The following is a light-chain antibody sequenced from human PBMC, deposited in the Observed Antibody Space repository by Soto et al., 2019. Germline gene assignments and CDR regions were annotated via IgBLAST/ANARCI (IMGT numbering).Light chain of an antibody. CDR3: QQSSNTVFT. CDR2: AAS. J-gene: IGKJ3*01. V-gene: IGKV1-39*01. Sequence: DIQMTQSPSSLSASVGDRVTITCRASQSLSNYLNCYQQKPGKAPKLLIYAASSLQSGVPSTFSGSGSGTDFTLTISSLQPADCATDSCQQSSNTVFTFGPETNVDI. CDR1: QSLSNY.